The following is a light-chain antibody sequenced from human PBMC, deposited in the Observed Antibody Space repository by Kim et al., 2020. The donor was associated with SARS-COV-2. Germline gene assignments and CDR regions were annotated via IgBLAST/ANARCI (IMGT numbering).Light chain of an antibody. CDR3: KQANSFPGT. J-gene: IGKJ1*01. CDR2: AAS. Sequence: DIQMTQSPSSVSASVGDRVTSTCRASQGISSWLAWYQQKPGKAPQLLIYAASSLQSGVPSRFSGSGSGTDFTLPISSLQPEDFANHHWKQANSFPGTLGQGTKVDIK. CDR1: QGISSW. V-gene: IGKV1-12*01.